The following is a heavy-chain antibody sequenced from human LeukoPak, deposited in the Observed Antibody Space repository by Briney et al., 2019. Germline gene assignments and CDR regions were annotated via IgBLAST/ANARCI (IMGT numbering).Heavy chain of an antibody. CDR1: GYTFTGYY. D-gene: IGHD4-23*01. CDR2: INPNSGGT. J-gene: IGHJ4*02. V-gene: IGHV1-2*02. Sequence: ASVKVSCKASGYTFTGYYMHWVRQAPGQGLEWMEWINPNSGGTNYAQKFQGRVTMNRDTSIRTAYMELSRLRSDDTAVYYCARDLLGGNGMGYWGQGTLVTVYS. CDR3: ARDLLGGNGMGY.